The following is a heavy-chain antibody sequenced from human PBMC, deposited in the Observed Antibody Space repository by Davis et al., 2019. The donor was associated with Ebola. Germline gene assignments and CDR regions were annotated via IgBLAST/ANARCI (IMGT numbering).Heavy chain of an antibody. J-gene: IGHJ5*02. D-gene: IGHD1-26*01. Sequence: GGSLRLSCAASGFTFSSYSMNWVRQAPGKGLEWVSSISSSSSYIYYADSAKGRFTISRDNAKNSLYLQMNSLRAEDTAVYYCAREWVVRWFDPWGQGTLVTVSS. V-gene: IGHV3-21*01. CDR1: GFTFSSYS. CDR2: ISSSSSYI. CDR3: AREWVVRWFDP.